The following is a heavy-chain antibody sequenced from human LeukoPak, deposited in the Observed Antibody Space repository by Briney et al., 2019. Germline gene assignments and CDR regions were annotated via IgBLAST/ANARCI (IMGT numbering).Heavy chain of an antibody. CDR1: GDSISSYY. CDR3: ARGVTVRGDRTFDY. CDR2: SGST. Sequence: SETLSLTCTVSGDSISSYYWYWIRQPAGKGLEWIGRSGSTNYNPSLKSRVSMSVDTSKNQFSLNLSSVTAADTAVYYCARGVTVRGDRTFDYWGQGTLVTVSS. V-gene: IGHV4-4*07. J-gene: IGHJ4*02. D-gene: IGHD3-10*01.